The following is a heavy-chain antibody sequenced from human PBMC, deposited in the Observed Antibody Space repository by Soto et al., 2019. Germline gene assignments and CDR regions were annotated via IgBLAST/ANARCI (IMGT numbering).Heavy chain of an antibody. V-gene: IGHV4-31*03. Sequence: QVQLQEMGPGLVKPSQTLTVTCTVSGDSVNSADWRWIRQLPGKGLEWMGNIYHTGRTFYNPSLKGRLAISIDTSKPLFSLKLRSVTASDTAVYYCARTDAYNSSFFDSWGQGTVVTVSS. CDR3: ARTDAYNSSFFDS. D-gene: IGHD6-6*01. J-gene: IGHJ4*02. CDR2: IYHTGRT. CDR1: GDSVNSAD.